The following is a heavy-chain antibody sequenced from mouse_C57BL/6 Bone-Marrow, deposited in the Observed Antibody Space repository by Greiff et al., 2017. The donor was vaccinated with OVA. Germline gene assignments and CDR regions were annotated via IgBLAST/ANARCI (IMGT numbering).Heavy chain of an antibody. CDR3: ARENYSNSYAMDY. J-gene: IGHJ4*01. CDR1: GYTFTSYW. Sequence: QVQLQQPGAELVKPGASVKMSCKASGYTFTSYWITWVKQRPGQGLEWIGDIYPDSGSTNYNEKFKSKATLTVDTSSSTAYMQLSSLTSEDSAVYDCARENYSNSYAMDYWGQGTSVTVSS. D-gene: IGHD2-5*01. V-gene: IGHV1-55*01. CDR2: IYPDSGST.